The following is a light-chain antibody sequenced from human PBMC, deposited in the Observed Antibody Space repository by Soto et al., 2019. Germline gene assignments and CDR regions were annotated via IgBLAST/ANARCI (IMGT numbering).Light chain of an antibody. Sequence: AIQLTQSPSSLSASVGDRVTITCRASQDISSALAWYQQKPGKAPKLLIYDASSLESGVPSTFSGSGSWTDFTLTISSLQPEDFATYYCQQFNRYPRTFGQGTKVEIK. V-gene: IGKV1-13*02. J-gene: IGKJ1*01. CDR3: QQFNRYPRT. CDR1: QDISSA. CDR2: DAS.